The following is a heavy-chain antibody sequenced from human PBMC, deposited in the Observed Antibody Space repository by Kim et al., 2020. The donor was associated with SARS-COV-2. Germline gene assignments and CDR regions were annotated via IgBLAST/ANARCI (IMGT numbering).Heavy chain of an antibody. CDR1: GFTFSSYG. CDR3: ARDDARITIFGVVTLGMDV. CDR2: IWYDGSNK. D-gene: IGHD3-3*01. Sequence: GGSLRLSCAASGFTFSSYGMHWVRQAPGKGLEWVAVIWYDGSNKYYADSVKGRFTISRDNSKNTLYLQMNSLRAEDTAVYYCARDDARITIFGVVTLGMDVWAKGPRSPSP. J-gene: IGHJ6*02. V-gene: IGHV3-33*08.